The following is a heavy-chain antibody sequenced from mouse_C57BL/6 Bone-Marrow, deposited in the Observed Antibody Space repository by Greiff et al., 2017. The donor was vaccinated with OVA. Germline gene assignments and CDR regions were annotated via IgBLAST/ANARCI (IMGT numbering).Heavy chain of an antibody. CDR3: AIDDFYAMDY. V-gene: IGHV1-64*01. CDR1: GYTFTSYW. Sequence: VQLQQPGAELVKPGASVKLSCKASGYTFTSYWMHWVTQRPGQGLEWIGMIHPTSGSTNYNEKFKSKATLTVDKSSSTAYMQLSCLTSVDSAVYYCAIDDFYAMDYWGQGTSVTVSS. J-gene: IGHJ4*01. CDR2: IHPTSGST.